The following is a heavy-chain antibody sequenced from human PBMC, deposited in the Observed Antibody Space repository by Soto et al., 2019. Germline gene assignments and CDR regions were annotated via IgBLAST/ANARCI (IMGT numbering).Heavy chain of an antibody. Sequence: SETLSLTCGVSGGSISSSNWWSWVRQPPGKGLEWIGEIYHSGSTNYNPSLKSRVTISVDKSKNQFSLKLSSVTAADTAVYYCAREPVYYYDSSGYYLDYWGQGTLVTVSS. CDR1: GGSISSSNW. D-gene: IGHD3-22*01. J-gene: IGHJ4*02. CDR3: AREPVYYYDSSGYYLDY. CDR2: IYHSGST. V-gene: IGHV4-4*02.